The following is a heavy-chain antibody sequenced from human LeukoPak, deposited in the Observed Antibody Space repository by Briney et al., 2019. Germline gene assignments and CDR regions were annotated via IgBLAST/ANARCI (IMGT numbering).Heavy chain of an antibody. CDR3: ASWDRYCSSTSCLNWFDP. CDR1: GFTVSSNY. V-gene: IGHV3-53*01. D-gene: IGHD2-2*01. Sequence: GGSLRLSCAASGFTVSSNYMSWVRQAPGKGLEWVSVIYSGGSTYYADSVKGRFTVSRDNSKNTLYLQMNSLRAEDTAVYYCASWDRYCSSTSCLNWFDPWGQGTLVTVSS. J-gene: IGHJ5*02. CDR2: IYSGGST.